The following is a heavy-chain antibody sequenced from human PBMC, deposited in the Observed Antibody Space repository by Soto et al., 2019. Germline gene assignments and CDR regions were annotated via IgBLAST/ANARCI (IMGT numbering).Heavy chain of an antibody. Sequence: SETLSLTCTVSGGSISTYYWNWIRQPPGKGLEWIGYVFYSGSTNYNPSLKSRVTISVDRSKNQFSLNLTSVTAADTAVYYCAREMDTAVGFDYWGQGALVTVSS. J-gene: IGHJ4*02. CDR2: VFYSGST. CDR3: AREMDTAVGFDY. CDR1: GGSISTYY. V-gene: IGHV4-59*01. D-gene: IGHD5-18*01.